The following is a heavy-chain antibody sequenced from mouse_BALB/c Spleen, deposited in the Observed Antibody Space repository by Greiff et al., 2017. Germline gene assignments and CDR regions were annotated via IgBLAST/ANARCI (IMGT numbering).Heavy chain of an antibody. J-gene: IGHJ1*01. Sequence: DVHLVESGGGLVQPGGSLRLSCATSGFTFTDYYMSWVRQPPGKALEWLGFIRNKANGYTTEYSASVKGRFTISRDNSQSILYLQMNTLRAEDSATYYCARNYYGYWYFDVWGAGTTVTVSS. CDR2: IRNKANGYTT. V-gene: IGHV7-3*02. CDR1: GFTFTDYY. CDR3: ARNYYGYWYFDV. D-gene: IGHD1-1*01.